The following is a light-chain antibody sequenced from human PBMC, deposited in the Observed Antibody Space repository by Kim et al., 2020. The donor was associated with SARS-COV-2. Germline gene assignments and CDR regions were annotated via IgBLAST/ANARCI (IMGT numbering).Light chain of an antibody. V-gene: IGLV3-21*04. CDR1: DIGSKS. Sequence: QGKAARITCGGEDIGSKSVHWYQQKPAQAPVLVIYLENDRPSGIPERFSGSASGNTATLTVSRVEAGDEADYFCQVWDSATDHVVFGGGTRLTVL. CDR2: LEN. J-gene: IGLJ2*01. CDR3: QVWDSATDHVV.